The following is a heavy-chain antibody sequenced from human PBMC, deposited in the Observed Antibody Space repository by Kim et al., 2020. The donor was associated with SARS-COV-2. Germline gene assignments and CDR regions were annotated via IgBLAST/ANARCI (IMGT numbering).Heavy chain of an antibody. CDR2: IYYSGST. V-gene: IGHV4-39*01. CDR1: GGSISSSSYY. J-gene: IGHJ3*02. D-gene: IGHD2-15*01. Sequence: SETLSLTCTVSGGSISSSSYYWGWIRQPPGKGLEWIGSIYYSGSTYYNPSLKSRVTISVDTSKNQFSLKLSSVTAADTAVYYCARLVRDIVVVVAAMYAFDIWGQGTMVTVSS. CDR3: ARLVRDIVVVVAAMYAFDI.